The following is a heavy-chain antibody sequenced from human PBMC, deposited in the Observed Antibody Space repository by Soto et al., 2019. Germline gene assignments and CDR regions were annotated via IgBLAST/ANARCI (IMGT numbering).Heavy chain of an antibody. CDR1: GFTFSSYA. CDR3: AGNWNYNAFDI. CDR2: INSDGTTT. V-gene: IGHV3-74*02. Sequence: EVQLLESGGGLVQPGGSLRLSCAASGFTFSSYAMSWVRQAPGKGLEWVSRINSDGTTTNYADSVKGRFTISRDNAKNTVFLQMNSLTAEDTAVYYCAGNWNYNAFDIWGQGTMVTVSS. J-gene: IGHJ3*02. D-gene: IGHD1-7*01.